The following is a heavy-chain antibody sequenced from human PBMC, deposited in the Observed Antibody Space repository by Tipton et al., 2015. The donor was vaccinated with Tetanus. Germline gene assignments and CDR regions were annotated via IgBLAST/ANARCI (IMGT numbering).Heavy chain of an antibody. CDR2: LYFSGNT. CDR1: GASISTYS. J-gene: IGHJ6*03. V-gene: IGHV4-59*01. CDR3: ARAGEGGYGATMGFYYYYMDV. Sequence: LRLSCTVSGASISTYSWTWIRQSPGKGLEWIAYLYFSGNTNYNPSLKTRVTMSPDTSKNQGSLRLNSVTAADTAVYYCARAGEGGYGATMGFYYYYMDVWGKGTTVTVSS. D-gene: IGHD5-12*01.